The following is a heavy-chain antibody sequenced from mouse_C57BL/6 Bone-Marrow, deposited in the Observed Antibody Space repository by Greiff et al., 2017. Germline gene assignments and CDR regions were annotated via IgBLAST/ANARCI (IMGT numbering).Heavy chain of an antibody. V-gene: IGHV1-5*01. Sequence: EVQLQQSGTVLARPGASVKMSCKTSGYTFTSYWMHWVKQRPGQGLEWIGAIYPGNSDTSYNQKFKGKAKLTAVTSASTAYMELSSLTNEDSAVYYCTLYSNYGDYYAMDYWGQGTSATVSS. J-gene: IGHJ4*01. CDR2: IYPGNSDT. D-gene: IGHD2-5*01. CDR1: GYTFTSYW. CDR3: TLYSNYGDYYAMDY.